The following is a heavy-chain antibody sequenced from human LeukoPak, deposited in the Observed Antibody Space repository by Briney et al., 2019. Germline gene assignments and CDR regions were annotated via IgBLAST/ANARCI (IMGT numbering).Heavy chain of an antibody. CDR2: ISGTEAGT. J-gene: IGHJ4*02. V-gene: IGHV3-23*01. Sequence: GGSLTLSCVASGFTFSSYDMSWVRQAPGKGLEWVSGISGTEAGTYYADSVKGRFTISRDNSKNTLYLQMNSLRAEDTAVYYCARTPGVRGVEWGQGTLVTVSS. CDR3: ARTPGVRGVE. CDR1: GFTFSSYD. D-gene: IGHD3-10*01.